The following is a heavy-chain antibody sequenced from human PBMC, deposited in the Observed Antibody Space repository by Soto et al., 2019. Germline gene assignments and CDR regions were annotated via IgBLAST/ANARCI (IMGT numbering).Heavy chain of an antibody. V-gene: IGHV3-11*06. CDR3: ARGPVAYWFDP. Sequence: KPVGSLRLSCAASVFTFSDYYMSWIRHAPGKGLEWVSYISSSSSYTNYADSVKGRFTISRDNAKNSLYLQMNSLRAEDTAVYYCARGPVAYWFDPWGQATLVTVSS. CDR1: VFTFSDYY. J-gene: IGHJ5*02. CDR2: ISSSSSYT. D-gene: IGHD2-15*01.